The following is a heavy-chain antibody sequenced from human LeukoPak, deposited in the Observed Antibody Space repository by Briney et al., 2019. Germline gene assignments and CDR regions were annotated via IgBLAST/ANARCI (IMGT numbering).Heavy chain of an antibody. CDR3: ARMTNPRSSWSNWFDP. Sequence: GGSLRLSCTASGFTFSNYGMHWVGQAPGKGLEWVANIKQDGSEEYYVDSVKGRFTISRDNAKNSLYLQMNSLRAEDTAVYYCARMTNPRSSWSNWFDPWGQGTLVTVSS. D-gene: IGHD6-13*01. J-gene: IGHJ5*02. CDR2: IKQDGSEE. V-gene: IGHV3-7*03. CDR1: GFTFSNYG.